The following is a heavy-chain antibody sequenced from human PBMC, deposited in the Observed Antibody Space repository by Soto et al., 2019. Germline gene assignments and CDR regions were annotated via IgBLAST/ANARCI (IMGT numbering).Heavy chain of an antibody. V-gene: IGHV3-66*01. CDR2: IYSDGST. CDR3: TRDPTTSTVTDY. CDR1: GITVITNY. J-gene: IGHJ4*02. D-gene: IGHD5-12*01. Sequence: GGSLRLSCAASGITVITNYFSWVRQAPGQGLEWVSGIYSDGSTHYADSVKGRFTISRDNSKGTLYLQMNTLRAEDTGVYYCTRDPTTSTVTDYWGQGTVVTVSS.